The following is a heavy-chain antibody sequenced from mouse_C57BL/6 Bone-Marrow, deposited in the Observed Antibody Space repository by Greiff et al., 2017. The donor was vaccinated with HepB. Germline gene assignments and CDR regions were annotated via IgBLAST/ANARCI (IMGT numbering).Heavy chain of an antibody. CDR3: ARGNDDDKGFAY. Sequence: QVQLQQPGAELVKPGASVKMSCKASGYTFTSYWITWVKLRPGQGLEWIGDIHPGSGSTNYNEKFKSKATLTVDTSSSTAYMQLSSLTSEDSAVYYCARGNDDDKGFAYWGQGTLVTVSA. V-gene: IGHV1-55*01. CDR2: IHPGSGST. J-gene: IGHJ3*01. CDR1: GYTFTSYW. D-gene: IGHD2-4*01.